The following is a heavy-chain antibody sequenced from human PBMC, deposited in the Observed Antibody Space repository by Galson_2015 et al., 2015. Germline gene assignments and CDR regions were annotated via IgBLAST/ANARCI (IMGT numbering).Heavy chain of an antibody. V-gene: IGHV3-11*01. CDR1: GFTFSDCY. D-gene: IGHD7-27*01. CDR3: ARDPTKLGLPYNY. J-gene: IGHJ4*02. CDR2: ISSSGSTI. Sequence: SLRLSCAASGFTFSDCYMSWLRQAPGKGLEWVSYISSSGSTIYYADSVKGRFTISRDNAKNSLYLQMNSLRAEDTAVYYCARDPTKLGLPYNYWGQGTLVTVSS.